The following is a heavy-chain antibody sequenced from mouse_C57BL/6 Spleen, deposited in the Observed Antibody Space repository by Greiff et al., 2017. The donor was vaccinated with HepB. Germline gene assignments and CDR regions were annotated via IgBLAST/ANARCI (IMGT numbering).Heavy chain of an antibody. CDR2: INPNNGGT. CDR1: GYTFTDYY. J-gene: IGHJ4*01. Sequence: VQLKHSGPELVKPGASVKISCKASGYTFTDYYMNWVKQSHGKSLEWIGDINPNNGGTSYNQKFKGKATLTVDKSSSTAYMELRSLTSEDSAVYYCARYYDYDGAMDYWGQGTSVTVSS. CDR3: ARYYDYDGAMDY. V-gene: IGHV1-26*01. D-gene: IGHD2-4*01.